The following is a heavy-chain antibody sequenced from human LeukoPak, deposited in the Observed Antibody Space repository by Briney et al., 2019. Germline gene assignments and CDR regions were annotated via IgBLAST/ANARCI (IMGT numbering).Heavy chain of an antibody. D-gene: IGHD6-13*01. Sequence: PSETLSLTCTVSGGSISTYYWSWIRQPPGKGLEWIGYIYNSGSTNYNPSLKSRVTISVDTSKNQFSLKLSSVTAADTAVYYCARDKPAAAGPNFDYWGQGTLVTVSS. V-gene: IGHV4-59*12. CDR2: IYNSGST. CDR3: ARDKPAAAGPNFDY. CDR1: GGSISTYY. J-gene: IGHJ4*02.